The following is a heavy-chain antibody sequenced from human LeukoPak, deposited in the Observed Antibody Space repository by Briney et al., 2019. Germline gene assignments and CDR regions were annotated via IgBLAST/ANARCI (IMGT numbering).Heavy chain of an antibody. CDR1: GFTVSNNY. CDR2: ISGSGGST. J-gene: IGHJ5*02. CDR3: AKDPRIAAAGARWFDP. Sequence: PGGSLRLSCVVSGFTVSNNYMSWVRQAPGKGLEWVSAISGSGGSTYYADSVKGRFTISRDNSKNTLYLQMNSLRAEDTAVYYCAKDPRIAAAGARWFDPWGQGTLVTVSS. D-gene: IGHD6-13*01. V-gene: IGHV3-23*01.